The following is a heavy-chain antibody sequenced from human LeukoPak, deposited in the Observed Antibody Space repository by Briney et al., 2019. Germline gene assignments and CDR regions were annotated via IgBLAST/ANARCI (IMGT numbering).Heavy chain of an antibody. CDR2: IFYSGSA. CDR3: AKPSTTSSVNDY. D-gene: IGHD1-14*01. J-gene: IGHJ4*02. V-gene: IGHV4-39*01. CDR1: GGSISSSSYY. Sequence: PSETLSLTCTVSGGSISSSSYYWGWIRQPPGKGLEWIGSIFYSGSAYYNPSLKSRVTISIDPSKNRFSLKLNSVTASDTAVYYGAKPSTTSSVNDYWGQGTLVTGSS.